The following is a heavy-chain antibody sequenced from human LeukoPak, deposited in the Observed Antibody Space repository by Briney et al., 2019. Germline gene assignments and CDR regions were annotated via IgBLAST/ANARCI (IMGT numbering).Heavy chain of an antibody. V-gene: IGHV3-7*03. CDR3: ARDDGRAVDAFDT. CDR1: GFTFRSYW. Sequence: GGSLRLSCAASGFTFRSYWMSWVRQAPGKGLEWVASIKKDGSEKYYVDSVKGRFTVSRDNAKNSLYLQMNSLRVEDTAMYYCARDDGRAVDAFDTWGQGTMVTVSS. CDR2: IKKDGSEK. D-gene: IGHD1-26*01. J-gene: IGHJ3*02.